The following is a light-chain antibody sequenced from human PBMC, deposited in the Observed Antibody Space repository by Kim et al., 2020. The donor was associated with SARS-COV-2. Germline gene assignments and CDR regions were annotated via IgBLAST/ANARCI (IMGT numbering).Light chain of an antibody. CDR2: AAS. CDR1: QDISTY. V-gene: IGKV1-8*01. Sequence: VSTGDRVTITCRASQDISTYLAWYQQKPGKAPNLLIYAASTLQSGVPSRFSGSGSGTDFTLTISCLQSEDFATYYCQQYYSHPPTFGGGTKVDIK. CDR3: QQYYSHPPT. J-gene: IGKJ4*01.